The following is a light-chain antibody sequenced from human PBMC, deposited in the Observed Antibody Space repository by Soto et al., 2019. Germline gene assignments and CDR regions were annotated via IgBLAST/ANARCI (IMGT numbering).Light chain of an antibody. J-gene: IGKJ4*01. CDR1: QGISSA. CDR3: QQFNSYPRLT. CDR2: DAS. Sequence: AIQLTQSPSSLSASVGDRATITCRASQGISSALAWYQQKPGKAPKLLIYDASSLESGVPSRFGGSGSGTDFTLTISSLQPEDFATYYCQQFNSYPRLTFGGGTKV. V-gene: IGKV1-13*02.